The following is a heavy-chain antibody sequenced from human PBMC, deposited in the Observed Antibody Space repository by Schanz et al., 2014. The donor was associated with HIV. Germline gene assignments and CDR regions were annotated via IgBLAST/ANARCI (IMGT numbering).Heavy chain of an antibody. V-gene: IGHV3-30*03. D-gene: IGHD3-10*01. CDR1: GFTFNSYG. J-gene: IGHJ4*02. CDR3: VRGLLFQGFFDS. Sequence: QVQLVESGGGVVQPGRSLRVSCAASGFTFNSYGMHWVRQAPGKGLEWVAVISYDGSRKHFADSVKGRFTISRDNSKNTLYLQMNSLRAEDTAVYYCVRGLLFQGFFDSWGQGALVTVSS. CDR2: ISYDGSRK.